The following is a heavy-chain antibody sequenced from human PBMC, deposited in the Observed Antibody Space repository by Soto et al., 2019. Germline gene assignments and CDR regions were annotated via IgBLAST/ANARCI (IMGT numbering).Heavy chain of an antibody. J-gene: IGHJ5*02. CDR1: GYTFTSYG. CDR3: AIVLGCSGGSCYSNSFDP. D-gene: IGHD2-15*01. CDR2: IRAYNGNT. V-gene: IGHV1-18*01. Sequence: ASVKVSCKASGYTFTSYGISWVRGAPGQRLEWMGWIRAYNGNTSYAQKLQGRVTMTTDTSTSTAYMDRRSLRADDTAVYSCAIVLGCSGGSCYSNSFDPWGKGTLVTVSS.